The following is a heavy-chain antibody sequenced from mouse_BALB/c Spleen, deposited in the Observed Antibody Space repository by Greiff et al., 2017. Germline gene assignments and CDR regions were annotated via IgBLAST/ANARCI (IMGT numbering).Heavy chain of an antibody. CDR2: ISSGSSTI. CDR1: GFTFSSFG. V-gene: IGHV5-17*02. CDR3: ARIHLHRAMDY. Sequence: EVQLQESGGGLVQPGGSRKLSCAASGFTFSSFGMHWVRQAPEKGLEWVAYISSGSSTIYYADTVKGRFTISRDNPKNTLFLQMTSLRSEDTAMYYCARIHLHRAMDYWGQGTSVTVSS. D-gene: IGHD2-1*01. J-gene: IGHJ4*01.